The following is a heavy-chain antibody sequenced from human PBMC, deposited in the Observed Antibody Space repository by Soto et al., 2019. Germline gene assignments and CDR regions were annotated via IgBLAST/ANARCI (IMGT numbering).Heavy chain of an antibody. J-gene: IGHJ4*02. CDR3: ARDLHGVKPFDY. Sequence: AGGSLRLSCAASGFTFSSYSMNWVRQAPGKGLEWVSSISSSSSYIYYADSVKGRFTISRDNAKNSLYLQMNSLRAEDTAVYYCARDLHGVKPFDYWGQGTLVTVSS. CDR2: ISSSSSYI. CDR1: GFTFSSYS. D-gene: IGHD4-17*01. V-gene: IGHV3-21*01.